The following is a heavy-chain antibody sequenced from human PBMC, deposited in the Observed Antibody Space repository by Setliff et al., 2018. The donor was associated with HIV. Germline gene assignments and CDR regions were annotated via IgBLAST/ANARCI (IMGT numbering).Heavy chain of an antibody. CDR2: VYYSGTT. V-gene: IGHV4-39*01. CDR1: GGSISSSSYY. J-gene: IGHJ4*02. CDR3: ARSSRGYYNPLFDY. D-gene: IGHD3-22*01. Sequence: SETLSLTCTVSGGSISSSSYYWAWVRQPPGKGLEWIGSVYYSGTTYISPSLKSRLTISIDRSTNQFSLRLNSMTAADMAMYYCARSSRGYYNPLFDYWGQGTQVTVS.